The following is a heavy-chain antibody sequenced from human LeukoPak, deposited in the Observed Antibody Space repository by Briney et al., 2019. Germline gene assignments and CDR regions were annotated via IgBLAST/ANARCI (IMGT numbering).Heavy chain of an antibody. CDR2: ISSSSSYI. J-gene: IGHJ4*02. Sequence: PGGSLRLSCAASGFTFSSYSMNWVRQAPGKGLEWVSSISSSSSYIYYADSMKGRFTISRDNAKNSLCLQMNSLRAEDTAVYYCARETYCTSTRCPIGDHFDYWGQGTLVTVSS. D-gene: IGHD2-2*01. CDR3: ARETYCTSTRCPIGDHFDY. V-gene: IGHV3-21*01. CDR1: GFTFSSYS.